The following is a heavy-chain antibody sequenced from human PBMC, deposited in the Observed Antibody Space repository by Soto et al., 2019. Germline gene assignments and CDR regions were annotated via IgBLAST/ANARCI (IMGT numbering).Heavy chain of an antibody. V-gene: IGHV3-30*03. CDR3: ATLATVTMNH. CDR1: GFTFSSYG. J-gene: IGHJ4*02. CDR2: ISYDGSNK. D-gene: IGHD4-17*01. Sequence: VGSLRLSCAASGFTFSSYGMHWVRQAPGKGLEWVAVISYDGSNKYYADSVKGRFTISRDNSKNTLYLQMNSLRAEDTAVYYCATLATVTMNHWGQGTLVTVS.